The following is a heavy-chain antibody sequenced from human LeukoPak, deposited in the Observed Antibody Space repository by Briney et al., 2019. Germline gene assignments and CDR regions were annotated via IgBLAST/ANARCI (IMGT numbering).Heavy chain of an antibody. CDR3: VRGRDGSF. CDR1: GFHFSSYA. D-gene: IGHD5-24*01. CDR2: IKYDDSEK. J-gene: IGHJ4*02. V-gene: IGHV3-7*01. Sequence: GSLRLSCEASGFHFSSYAMTWVRQAPGKGLEWVANIKYDDSEKYLVESVKGRFTISRDNAQNSLFLQMDSLRVEDTAVYYCVRGRDGSFWGRGTQVTVSS.